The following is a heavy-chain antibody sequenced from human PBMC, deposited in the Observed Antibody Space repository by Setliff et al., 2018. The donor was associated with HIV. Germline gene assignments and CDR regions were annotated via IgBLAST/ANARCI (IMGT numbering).Heavy chain of an antibody. CDR1: GLTLSIYS. V-gene: IGHV3-23*01. Sequence: GGSLRLSCAASGLTLSIYSMSWLRQAPGKGLDWVSAIDPSGDLTYYADSVKGRLTISRDNSKNVLSLQMNSLRAEDTAVYYCAKVDNGHCDSTSCRDFDYWGRGTLVTVSS. J-gene: IGHJ4*02. CDR3: AKVDNGHCDSTSCRDFDY. CDR2: IDPSGDLT. D-gene: IGHD2-2*03.